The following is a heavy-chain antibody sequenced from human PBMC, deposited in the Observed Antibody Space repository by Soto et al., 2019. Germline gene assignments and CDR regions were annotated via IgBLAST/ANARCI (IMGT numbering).Heavy chain of an antibody. Sequence: GESLKISCKGSGYTFTDFWIAWVRQMPGKGLEWMGLVYPDDSDTRYSPSLQGQVTISADKSISTAYLQWRSLKASDTAMYYCARRDYYDSTAYFYWGQGTLVTVSS. CDR2: VYPDDSDT. CDR1: GYTFTDFW. CDR3: ARRDYYDSTAYFY. D-gene: IGHD3-22*01. V-gene: IGHV5-51*01. J-gene: IGHJ4*02.